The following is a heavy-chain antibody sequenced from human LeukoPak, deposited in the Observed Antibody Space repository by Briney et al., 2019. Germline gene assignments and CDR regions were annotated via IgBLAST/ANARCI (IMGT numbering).Heavy chain of an antibody. CDR1: GGSISSYY. Sequence: SETLSLTCTVSGGSISSYYWSWIRQPAGKGLEWIGRIYTSGSTNYNPSLKSRVTISVDTSKNQFSLRLSSVTAADTAVYYCARGRCGAYDFWGGCSAGNAFDIWGQGTMVTVSS. CDR2: IYTSGST. V-gene: IGHV4-4*07. CDR3: ARGRCGAYDFWGGCSAGNAFDI. D-gene: IGHD3-3*01. J-gene: IGHJ3*02.